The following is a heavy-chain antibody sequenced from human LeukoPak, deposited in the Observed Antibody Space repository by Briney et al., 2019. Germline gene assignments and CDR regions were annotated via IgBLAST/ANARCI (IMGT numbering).Heavy chain of an antibody. V-gene: IGHV4-28*01. CDR3: AKSVDGGNSPFDY. Sequence: SDTLSLTCAVSGYSISSSNWWGWIRQPPGKGLEWIGYIYYCGNTHYNPSLKSRVTMSVDTSKNQFSLKLSSVTAVDTAIYYCAKSVDGGNSPFDYWGQGTLVTVSS. CDR1: GYSISSSNW. CDR2: IYYCGNT. D-gene: IGHD4-23*01. J-gene: IGHJ4*02.